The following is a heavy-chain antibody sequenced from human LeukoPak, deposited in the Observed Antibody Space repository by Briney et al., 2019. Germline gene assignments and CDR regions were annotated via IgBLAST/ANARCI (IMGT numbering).Heavy chain of an antibody. V-gene: IGHV1-2*02. CDR3: ARPLDYYDSSGNAFDI. D-gene: IGHD3-22*01. CDR2: INPNSGGT. CDR1: GYTFTGYY. J-gene: IGHJ3*02. Sequence: ASVKVSCKASGYTFTGYYMHWVRQAPGQGLEWMGWINPNSGGTNYAQKFQGRVTMTRDTSISTAYMELSRLRTDDTAVYYCARPLDYYDSSGNAFDIWGQGTMVTVSS.